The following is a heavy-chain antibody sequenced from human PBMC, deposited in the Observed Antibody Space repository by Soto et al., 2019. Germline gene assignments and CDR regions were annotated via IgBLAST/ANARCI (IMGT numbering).Heavy chain of an antibody. CDR3: ARGGLETYKYDTSGYPFNFDY. CDR1: GGTFSTYA. D-gene: IGHD3-22*01. Sequence: QVQLVQSGPEVKKPGSSVRVSCKASGGTFSTYAISWVRQAPGQGLEWMGGIIPIFDTPNYAQNFQGRITVTADESTSTAYMELSSLRSGDTAVYYFARGGLETYKYDTSGYPFNFDYWGQGTLITVSS. V-gene: IGHV1-69*12. J-gene: IGHJ4*02. CDR2: IIPIFDTP.